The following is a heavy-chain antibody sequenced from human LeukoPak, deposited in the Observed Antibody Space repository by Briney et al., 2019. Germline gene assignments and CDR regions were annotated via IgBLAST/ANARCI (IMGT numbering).Heavy chain of an antibody. V-gene: IGHV4-39*07. CDR2: IYYSGSA. CDR1: GGSISSRSYY. J-gene: IGHJ4*02. D-gene: IGHD5-18*01. Sequence: SETLSLTCTVSGGSISSRSYYWGWIRQPPGKGLEWIGSIYYSGSAYYNPSLKSRVTMSVDTSRNQVSLKLSSVTAADTAVYYCARVTSGYSYGHFDYWGQGTLVTVSS. CDR3: ARVTSGYSYGHFDY.